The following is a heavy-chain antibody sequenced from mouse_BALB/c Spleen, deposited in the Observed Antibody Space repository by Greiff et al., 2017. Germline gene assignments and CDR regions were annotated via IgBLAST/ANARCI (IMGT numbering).Heavy chain of an antibody. J-gene: IGHJ1*01. CDR2: INPGSGGT. V-gene: IGHV1-54*01. CDR3: ARGGVYWYFDV. Sequence: VQLQQSGAELVRPGTSVKVSCKASGYAFTNYLIEWVKQRPGQGLEWIGVINPGSGGTNYNEKFKGKATLTADKSSSTAYMQLSSLTSDDSAVYFCARGGVYWYFDVWGAGTTVTVSS. CDR1: GYAFTNYL.